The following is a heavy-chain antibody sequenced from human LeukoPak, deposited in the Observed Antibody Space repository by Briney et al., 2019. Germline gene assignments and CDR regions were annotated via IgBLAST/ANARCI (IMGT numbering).Heavy chain of an antibody. D-gene: IGHD1-26*01. V-gene: IGHV1-18*01. CDR3: ARDGTSTDDF. CDR2: ISGNNDHT. J-gene: IGHJ4*02. Sequence: ASVTVSFKSSVYTFTNFGISWVRQAPGQGLEWMGWISGNNDHTNYAQKFQGRVTMTTDTSTTTAYMELTSLTSDDTAVYYCARDGTSTDDFWGQGTLVTVSS. CDR1: VYTFTNFG.